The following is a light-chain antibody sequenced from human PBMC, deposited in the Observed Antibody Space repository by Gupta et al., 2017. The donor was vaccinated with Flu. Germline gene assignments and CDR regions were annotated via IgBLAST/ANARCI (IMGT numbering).Light chain of an antibody. CDR1: QTVGIN. Sequence: PGESATLSCRASQTVGINLAWYQQKPGQVPRVIIYGASTRATGVPVRFSGRGSGTEFTLTISSLQSEDFAVYYCQQHNIGRTFGQGTKVEIK. CDR3: QQHNIGRT. CDR2: GAS. J-gene: IGKJ1*01. V-gene: IGKV3-15*01.